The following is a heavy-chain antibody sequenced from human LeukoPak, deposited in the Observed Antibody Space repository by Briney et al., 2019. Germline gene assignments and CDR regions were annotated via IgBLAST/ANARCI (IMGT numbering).Heavy chain of an antibody. D-gene: IGHD6-19*01. CDR2: IYSGGST. V-gene: IGHV3-66*01. J-gene: IGHJ4*02. Sequence: GGSLRLSCAASGFTFSNAWMSWVRQAPGKGLEWVSVIYSGGSTYYADSVKGRFTISRDNSKNTLYLQMNSLRAEDTAVYYCAREGGWYYFDYWGQGTLVTVSS. CDR3: AREGGWYYFDY. CDR1: GFTFSNAW.